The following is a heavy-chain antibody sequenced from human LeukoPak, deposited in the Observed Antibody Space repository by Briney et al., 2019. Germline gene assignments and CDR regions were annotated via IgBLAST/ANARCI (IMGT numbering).Heavy chain of an antibody. CDR2: INPNGGGT. CDR3: ARDFPNLDPTFGGVIDY. D-gene: IGHD3-16*01. Sequence: ASVKVSCKASGYNFAGYYMHWVRQAPGQGLEWMGWINPNGGGTNYAQKFQGRVTMTRDTSISTAYMELSRLRSDDTAVYYCARDFPNLDPTFGGVIDYWGQGTLVTVSS. V-gene: IGHV1-2*02. CDR1: GYNFAGYY. J-gene: IGHJ4*02.